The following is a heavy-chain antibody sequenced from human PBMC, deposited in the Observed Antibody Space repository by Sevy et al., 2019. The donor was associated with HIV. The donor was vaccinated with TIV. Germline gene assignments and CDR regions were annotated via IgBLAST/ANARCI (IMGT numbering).Heavy chain of an antibody. Sequence: GGSLRLSCAASGFTFSSYSMNWVRQAPGKRLEWVSSISSSSSYIYYADSVKGRFTISRDNAKNSLYLQMNSLRAEDTAVYYCARDPRTAAAGTRYFDYWGQGTLVTVSS. CDR1: GFTFSSYS. J-gene: IGHJ4*02. D-gene: IGHD6-13*01. V-gene: IGHV3-21*01. CDR3: ARDPRTAAAGTRYFDY. CDR2: ISSSSSYI.